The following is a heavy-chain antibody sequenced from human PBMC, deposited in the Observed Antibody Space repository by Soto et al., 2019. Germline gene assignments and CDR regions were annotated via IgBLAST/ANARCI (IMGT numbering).Heavy chain of an antibody. Sequence: SETLSLTCTVSGGSISSYYWSWIRQPPGKGLEWIGYIYYSGSTNYNPSLKSRVTISVDTSKNQFSLKLSSVTAADTAVYYCARGSILERHTPGYFDYWGQGTLVTVSS. D-gene: IGHD1-1*01. CDR3: ARGSILERHTPGYFDY. J-gene: IGHJ4*02. CDR1: GGSISSYY. V-gene: IGHV4-59*01. CDR2: IYYSGST.